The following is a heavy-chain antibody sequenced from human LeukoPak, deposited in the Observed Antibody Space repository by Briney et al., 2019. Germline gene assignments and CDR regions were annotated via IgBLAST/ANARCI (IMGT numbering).Heavy chain of an antibody. J-gene: IGHJ5*02. D-gene: IGHD2-2*01. CDR2: IYYSGST. CDR1: GGSISSGGYY. V-gene: IGHV4-31*03. CDR3: ARVLGVVVPAHWFDP. Sequence: SQTLSLTCTVSGGSISSGGYYWSWIRQHPGKGLEWIGYIYYSGSTYYNPSLKSRVTISVDTSKNQFSLKLSSVTAADTAVYYCARVLGVVVPAHWFDPWGQGTLVTVSS.